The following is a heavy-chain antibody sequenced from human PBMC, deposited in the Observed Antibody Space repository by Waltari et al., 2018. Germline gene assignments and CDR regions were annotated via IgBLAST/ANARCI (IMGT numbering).Heavy chain of an antibody. CDR1: GFTFTGCG. V-gene: IGHV3-30*18. CDR2: ISYDGSKE. Sequence: QVQMVESGGGVVQPGTSLRLSCAASGFTFTGCGLHWVRQAPGNGLEWLAVISYDGSKEFYADSVKGRFTISRDNSKNTVSLHMSSLGLEDTAIYYCAKSRGRDSVCFDYWGQGALVTVSS. J-gene: IGHJ4*02. CDR3: AKSRGRDSVCFDY. D-gene: IGHD3-10*01.